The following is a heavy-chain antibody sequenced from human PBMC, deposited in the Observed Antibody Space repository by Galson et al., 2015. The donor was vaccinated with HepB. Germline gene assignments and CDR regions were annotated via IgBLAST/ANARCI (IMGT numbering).Heavy chain of an antibody. CDR3: ASGGDSYSLSY. CDR2: IISDGSSA. Sequence: SLRLSCAASGLTFSSYWMHWVRQAPGKGLVWVSRIISDGSSASYEDSVKGRFTISRDNGKNTLYLQMNSLRAEDTAVYYCASGGDSYSLSYWGQGALVTVSS. D-gene: IGHD2-21*01. J-gene: IGHJ4*02. CDR1: GLTFSSYW. V-gene: IGHV3-74*01.